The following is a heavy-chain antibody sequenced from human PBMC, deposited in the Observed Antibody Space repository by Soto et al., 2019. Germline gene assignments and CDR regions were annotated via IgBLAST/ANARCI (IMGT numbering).Heavy chain of an antibody. Sequence: SQTLSLTCAISGDSVSSNNAAWNWVRQSPSRGLEWLGRTYYRSNFYYDYAPSVRSRIIINPDASKNQFSLQLSYVTPDDTAVYYCVGGSGWHPSFHYWGQGILVTVSS. D-gene: IGHD3-10*01. CDR2: TYYRSNFYY. CDR1: GDSVSSNNAA. J-gene: IGHJ4*01. CDR3: VGGSGWHPSFHY. V-gene: IGHV6-1*01.